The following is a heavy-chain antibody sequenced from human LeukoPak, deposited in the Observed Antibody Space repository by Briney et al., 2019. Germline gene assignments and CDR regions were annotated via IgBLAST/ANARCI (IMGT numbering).Heavy chain of an antibody. V-gene: IGHV3-7*01. CDR2: IMRDGGVT. CDR1: GFTFGNHW. D-gene: IGHD3-16*01. CDR3: ARARSTFNYNKDDGRAYIMDY. J-gene: IGHJ4*02. Sequence: GGSLRLSCAASGFTFGNHWMSWVRQVPGKGLEWVANIMRDGGVTNYVDSVKGRFTISRDNAKNSVSLQLNNLRAEDTALYYCARARSTFNYNKDDGRAYIMDYWGQGTLVTVSS.